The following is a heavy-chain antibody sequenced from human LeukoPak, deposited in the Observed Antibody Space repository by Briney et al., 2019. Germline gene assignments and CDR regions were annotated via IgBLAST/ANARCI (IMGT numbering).Heavy chain of an antibody. CDR3: AREGSVLSDAFDI. V-gene: IGHV3-11*01. Sequence: GGSLRLSCAASGFTFSDYYMSWIRQAPGKGLEWVSYISSSGSTIYYADSVKGRFTISRDNAKNSLYLQMNSLRAEDTAVYYSAREGSVLSDAFDIWGQGTMVTVSS. CDR1: GFTFSDYY. J-gene: IGHJ3*02. D-gene: IGHD3-10*01. CDR2: ISSSGSTI.